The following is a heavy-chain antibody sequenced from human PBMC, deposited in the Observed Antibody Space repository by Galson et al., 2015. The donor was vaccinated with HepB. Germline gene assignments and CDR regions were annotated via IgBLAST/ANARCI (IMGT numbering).Heavy chain of an antibody. J-gene: IGHJ6*02. CDR2: MSGSGGSA. D-gene: IGHD6-25*01. CDR3: AKDRGEAASYAMDV. CDR1: GFTFSKYA. Sequence: SLRLSCATSGFTFSKYAMSWVRQAPGKGPEWVSGMSGSGGSAYYADSVKGRFTISRDSSKSTVFLQMNSLRAEDTAVYYCAKDRGEAASYAMDVWGQGTTVTVSS. V-gene: IGHV3-23*01.